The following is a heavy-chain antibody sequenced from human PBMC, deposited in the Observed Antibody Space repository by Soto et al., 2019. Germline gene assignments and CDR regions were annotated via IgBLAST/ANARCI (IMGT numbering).Heavy chain of an antibody. CDR3: TKGGSRDGYNP. V-gene: IGHV3-23*01. J-gene: IGHJ5*02. Sequence: EVQLLESGGGLVQPGGSLRLSCAASGFTFSTYAMTWVRQAPGKGLEYFSSIDAGGGGTYYANSVKGRFTISRDNSKNTLYRQMGSLRAEDTAIYYCTKGGSRDGYNPWGQGALVTVSS. CDR1: GFTFSTYA. CDR2: IDAGGGGT. D-gene: IGHD5-12*01.